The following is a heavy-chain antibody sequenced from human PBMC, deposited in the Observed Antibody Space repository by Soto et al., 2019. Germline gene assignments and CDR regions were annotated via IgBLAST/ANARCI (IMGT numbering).Heavy chain of an antibody. V-gene: IGHV5-51*01. J-gene: IGHJ6*02. Sequence: GEPLKISCKGSGYSFTSYWIGWVRQMPGKGLEWMGIIYPGDSDTRYSPSFQGQVTISADKSISTAYLQWSSLKASDTAMYYCARSHMEYYYYYGMDVWGQGTTVTVSS. D-gene: IGHD3-3*01. CDR3: ARSHMEYYYYYGMDV. CDR1: GYSFTSYW. CDR2: IYPGDSDT.